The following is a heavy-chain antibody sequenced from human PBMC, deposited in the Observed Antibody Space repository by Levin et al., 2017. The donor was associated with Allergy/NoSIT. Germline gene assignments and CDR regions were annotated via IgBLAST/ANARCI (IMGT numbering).Heavy chain of an antibody. J-gene: IGHJ4*02. CDR3: ARHTHDFVNLPAAILPLGH. CDR1: GYVFAGEW. CDR2: IYPDDSDT. D-gene: IGHD3-3*01. Sequence: GASVKVSCKASGYVFAGEWIAWVRQMSGKGLEYMGRIYPDDSDTRYSPSFQGQVSMSVDKSLSTAYLQWNSLKASDTATYFCARHTHDFVNLPAAILPLGHWGQGTLVTVSS. V-gene: IGHV5-51*01.